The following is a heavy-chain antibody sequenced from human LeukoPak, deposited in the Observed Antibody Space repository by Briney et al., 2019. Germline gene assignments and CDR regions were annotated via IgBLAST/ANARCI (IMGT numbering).Heavy chain of an antibody. CDR3: AKDRGVGAIYYYYYGMDV. CDR2: ISWNSGSI. CDR1: GFTFDDYA. D-gene: IGHD1-26*01. V-gene: IGHV3-9*01. J-gene: IGHJ6*02. Sequence: QTGGPLRLSCAASGFTFDDYAMHWVRQAPGKGLEWVSGISWNSGSIGYADSVKGRFTISRDNAKNSLYLQMNSLRAEDTALYYCAKDRGVGAIYYYYYGMDVWGQGTTVTVSS.